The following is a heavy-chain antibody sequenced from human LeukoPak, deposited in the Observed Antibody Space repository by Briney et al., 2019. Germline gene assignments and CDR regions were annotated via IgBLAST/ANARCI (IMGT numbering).Heavy chain of an antibody. V-gene: IGHV3-66*01. CDR1: GFTVSSNY. CDR2: IYSGGST. J-gene: IGHJ6*02. D-gene: IGHD5-12*01. CDR3: ARESRAPSGYDFYYYGMDV. Sequence: GGSLRLSCAASGFTVSSNYMSWVRQAPGKGLEWVSVIYSGGSTYYADSVKGRFTISRDNSKNTLYLQMNSLRAEDTAVYYCARESRAPSGYDFYYYGMDVWGQGTTVTVSS.